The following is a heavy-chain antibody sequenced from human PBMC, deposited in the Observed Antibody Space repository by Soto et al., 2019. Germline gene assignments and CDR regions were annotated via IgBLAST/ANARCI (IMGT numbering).Heavy chain of an antibody. J-gene: IGHJ6*01. V-gene: IGHV1-18*01. CDR2: ISAYNGNT. CDR3: ARQTGTDPSYPHYEMDV. D-gene: IGHD1-1*01. CDR1: GYTFTSYG. Sequence: GASVKVSCKASGYTFTSYGISWVRQAPGQGLEWMGWISAYNGNTNYAQKLQGRVTMTTDTSTSTAYMELRSLRSDDTAVYYCARQTGTDPSYPHYEMDVWGQGTTVTVAS.